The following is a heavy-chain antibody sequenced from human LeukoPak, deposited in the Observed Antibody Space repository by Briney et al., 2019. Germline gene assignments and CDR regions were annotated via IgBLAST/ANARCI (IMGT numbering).Heavy chain of an antibody. D-gene: IGHD3-3*01. V-gene: IGHV3-23*01. CDR2: ISNPGGRT. Sequence: GVSLRLSCAASVFIFSSYAMICVRQAPRKGLVWVSTISNPGGRTHYADSVKGRFTISRDSSKDTLYLQMNSLRAEDTAVYYCAKDRATTYYDFWSGFSGDYWGQGTLVTVSS. CDR1: VFIFSSYA. CDR3: AKDRATTYYDFWSGFSGDY. J-gene: IGHJ4*02.